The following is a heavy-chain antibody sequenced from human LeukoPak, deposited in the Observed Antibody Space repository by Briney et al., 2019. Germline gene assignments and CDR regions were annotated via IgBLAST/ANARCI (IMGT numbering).Heavy chain of an antibody. D-gene: IGHD3-22*01. CDR2: INWNGGST. CDR1: GFTFDDYG. CDR3: ARSGYYDSSGYSVY. V-gene: IGHV3-20*04. Sequence: GGSLRLSCAASGFTFDDYGMSWVRQAPGKGLEWVSGINWNGGSTGYADSVKGRFTISRDNAKNSLYLQMNSLRAEDTALYYCARSGYYDSSGYSVYWGQGTLVTVSS. J-gene: IGHJ4*02.